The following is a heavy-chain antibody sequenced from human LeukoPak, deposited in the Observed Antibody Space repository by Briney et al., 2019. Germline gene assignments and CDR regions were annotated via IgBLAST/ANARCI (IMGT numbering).Heavy chain of an antibody. Sequence: ASVTVSCKASGYTFTSYGISWVRQAPGQGLEWMGWINPNSGGTNYAQKFQGRVTMTRDTSITTAYMELSRLTSDDTALYYCARDGKRAFDIWGQGAMVTVSS. V-gene: IGHV1-2*02. CDR1: GYTFTSYG. CDR2: INPNSGGT. J-gene: IGHJ3*02. CDR3: ARDGKRAFDI.